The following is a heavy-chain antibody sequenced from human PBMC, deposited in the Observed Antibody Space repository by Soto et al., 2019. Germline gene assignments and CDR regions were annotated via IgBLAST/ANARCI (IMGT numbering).Heavy chain of an antibody. Sequence: SETLSLTCTVSGGSISSSRCYWGWVRQPPGKGLEWIGSIYYGGITDYNPSLESRVTISVDTSKNQFSLKVNSVTAADTAVYYCARTYNWNYGATLFDYWGQGTLVTVSS. J-gene: IGHJ4*02. CDR2: IYYGGIT. V-gene: IGHV4-39*01. CDR1: GGSISSSRCY. CDR3: ARTYNWNYGATLFDY. D-gene: IGHD1-7*01.